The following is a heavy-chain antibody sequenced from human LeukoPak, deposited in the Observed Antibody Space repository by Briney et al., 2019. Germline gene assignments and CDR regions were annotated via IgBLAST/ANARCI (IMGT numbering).Heavy chain of an antibody. CDR3: AREPSYSSSWYRNYNWFDP. CDR1: GGSISSYY. D-gene: IGHD6-13*01. CDR2: IYYSGNT. V-gene: IGHV4-59*12. Sequence: SETLSLTCTVSGGSISSYYWSWIRQPPGKGLEWIGYIYYSGNTNYNPSLKSRVTISVDTSKNQFSLKLSSVTAADTAVYYCAREPSYSSSWYRNYNWFDPWGQGTLVTVPS. J-gene: IGHJ5*02.